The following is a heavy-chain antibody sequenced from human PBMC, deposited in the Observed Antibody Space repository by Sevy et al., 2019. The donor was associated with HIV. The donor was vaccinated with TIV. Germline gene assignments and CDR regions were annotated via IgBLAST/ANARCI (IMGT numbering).Heavy chain of an antibody. D-gene: IGHD2-15*01. CDR3: ATVGLRYYSGSSSYQGDWFDP. V-gene: IGHV1-24*01. CDR1: GYTLTKLS. CDR2: FDSQDGET. Sequence: ASVKVSCKVSGYTLTKLSIHWVRQAPGKGLEWMGDFDSQDGETIYSQSFQGRVTMTVDTPTDTAYMDLSSLTSEDTAVYYCATVGLRYYSGSSSYQGDWFDPWGQGTLVTVSS. J-gene: IGHJ5*02.